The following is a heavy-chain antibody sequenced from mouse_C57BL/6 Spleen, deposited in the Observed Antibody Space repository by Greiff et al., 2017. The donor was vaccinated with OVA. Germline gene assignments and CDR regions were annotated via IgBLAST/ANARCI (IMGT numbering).Heavy chain of an antibody. J-gene: IGHJ3*01. CDR1: GYTFTSYW. D-gene: IGHD1-1*01. Sequence: QVQLQQPGTELVKPGASVKLSCKASGYTFTSYWMHWVKQRPGQGLEWIGNINPSNGGTNYNEKFKSKATLTVDKSSSTAYIQLSSLTSEDSAVYYCAREFITTPEIAYWGQGTLVTVSA. CDR3: AREFITTPEIAY. V-gene: IGHV1-53*01. CDR2: INPSNGGT.